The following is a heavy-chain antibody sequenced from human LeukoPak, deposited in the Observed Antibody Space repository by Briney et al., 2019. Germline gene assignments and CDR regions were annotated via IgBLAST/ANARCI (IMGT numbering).Heavy chain of an antibody. Sequence: LEYMVCINPNIGETKFAQKFQGRVTLIRDTAISTVYMDLGGLRSDDTAVYYCARVLFNSGYDYWGQGSLVTVSS. J-gene: IGHJ4*02. D-gene: IGHD3-9*01. CDR2: INPNIGET. CDR3: ARVLFNSGYDY. V-gene: IGHV1-2*02.